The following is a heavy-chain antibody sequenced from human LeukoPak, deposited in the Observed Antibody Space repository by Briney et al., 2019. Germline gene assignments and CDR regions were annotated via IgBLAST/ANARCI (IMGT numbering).Heavy chain of an antibody. D-gene: IGHD5-24*01. CDR1: GFTVSSNY. CDR3: ARFPREMATMLDL. CDR2: IYSGGST. V-gene: IGHV3-53*01. J-gene: IGHJ2*01. Sequence: QPGGSLRLSCAASGFTVSSNYMSWVRQAPGQGLEWVSVIYSGGSTYYADSVKGRFTISRDNSKNTLYLQMNSLRAEDTAVYYCARFPREMATMLDLWGRGTLVTVSS.